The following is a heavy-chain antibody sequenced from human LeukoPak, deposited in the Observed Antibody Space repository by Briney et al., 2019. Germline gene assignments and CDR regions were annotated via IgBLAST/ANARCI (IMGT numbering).Heavy chain of an antibody. CDR3: ARGAAAAEFDP. CDR1: GYTFSKFG. D-gene: IGHD6-13*01. V-gene: IGHV1-18*01. Sequence: ASVKVSCKASGYTFSKFGIAWVRQAPGQGLEWMGWISAYNGNTNYAQKLQGRVTMTTDTSTSTAYMELRSLRSDDTAVYYCARGAAAAEFDPWGQGTLVTVSS. CDR2: ISAYNGNT. J-gene: IGHJ5*02.